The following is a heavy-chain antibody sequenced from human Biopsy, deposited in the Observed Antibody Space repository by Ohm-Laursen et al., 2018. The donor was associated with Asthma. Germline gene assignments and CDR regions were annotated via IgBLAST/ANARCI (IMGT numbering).Heavy chain of an antibody. CDR2: IWFDGSNK. CDR3: GRERSYMVDY. V-gene: IGHV3-33*01. J-gene: IGHJ4*02. D-gene: IGHD3-10*01. Sequence: SLRLSCTASGFTFGSYGPHWVRQAPGKGLEWVADIWFDGSNKHYADSVKGRFTISRDNSKNTLYLQMNSLRAEDTALYYCGRERSYMVDYWGRGTLVIVSS. CDR1: GFTFGSYG.